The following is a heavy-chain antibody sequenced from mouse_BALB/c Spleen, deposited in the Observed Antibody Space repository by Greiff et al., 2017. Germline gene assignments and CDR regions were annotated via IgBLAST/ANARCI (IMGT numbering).Heavy chain of an antibody. V-gene: IGHV3-6*02. CDR3: ANWYFDV. Sequence: EVKLVESGPGLVKPSQSLSLTCSVTGYSITSGYYWNWIRQFPGNKLEWMGYISYDGSNNYNPSLKNRISITRDTSKNQFFLKLNSVTTEDTATYYCANWYFDVWGAGTTVTVSS. CDR2: ISYDGSN. J-gene: IGHJ1*01. CDR1: GYSITSGYY.